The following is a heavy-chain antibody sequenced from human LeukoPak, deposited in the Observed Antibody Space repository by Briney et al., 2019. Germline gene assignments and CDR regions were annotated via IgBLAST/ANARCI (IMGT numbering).Heavy chain of an antibody. CDR3: ARDPLSGYYMYYYYYYMDV. D-gene: IGHD3-22*01. CDR1: GFTFSSYH. CDR2: ISTSSSSSYI. J-gene: IGHJ6*03. V-gene: IGHV3-21*01. Sequence: GGSLRLSCVVSGFTFSSYHMNWVRQAPGKGLEWVSSISTSSSSSYIYYADSVTGRFTISRDNAKNSLYLQMNSLRAEDTAVYYCARDPLSGYYMYYYYYYMDVWGKGTTVTVSS.